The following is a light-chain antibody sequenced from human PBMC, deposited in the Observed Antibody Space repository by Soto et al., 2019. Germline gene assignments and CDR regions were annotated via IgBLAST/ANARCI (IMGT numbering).Light chain of an antibody. CDR3: QQHGSSPWM. CDR1: QSVSSSY. V-gene: IGKV3-20*01. J-gene: IGKJ1*01. Sequence: EVVLTQSPGTLSLSPGERATLSCRASQSVSSSYVAWYQHIPGQTPRLLIYGASSRATGIPDRFSGSGSGTNFTLTISRLEPEDFAVYYCQQHGSSPWMFGQGTKVDIK. CDR2: GAS.